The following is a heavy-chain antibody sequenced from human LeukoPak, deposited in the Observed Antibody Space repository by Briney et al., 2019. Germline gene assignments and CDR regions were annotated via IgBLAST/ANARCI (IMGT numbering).Heavy chain of an antibody. Sequence: SGTLSLTCTVSGGSISSYYWSWIRQPPGKGLEWIGYIYYSGSTNYNPSLKSRVTISVDTSKNQFSLRLSSVTAADTAVYYCARTVGATGDFDYWGQGTLVTVSP. D-gene: IGHD1-26*01. CDR3: ARTVGATGDFDY. V-gene: IGHV4-59*01. CDR2: IYYSGST. CDR1: GGSISSYY. J-gene: IGHJ4*02.